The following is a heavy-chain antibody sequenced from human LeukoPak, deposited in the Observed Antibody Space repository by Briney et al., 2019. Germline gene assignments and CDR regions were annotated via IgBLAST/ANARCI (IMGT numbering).Heavy chain of an antibody. CDR2: IYYSGST. V-gene: IGHV4-59*01. J-gene: IGHJ4*02. Sequence: PSETLSLTCTVSGGSISSYYWSWIRQPPGKGLEWIGYIYYSGSTNYNPSLKSRVTISVDTSKNQFSLKLSSVTAADTAVYYCARGRGKGAYYDFWSGPNLMIDYWGQGTLVTVSS. CDR1: GGSISSYY. CDR3: ARGRGKGAYYDFWSGPNLMIDY. D-gene: IGHD3-3*01.